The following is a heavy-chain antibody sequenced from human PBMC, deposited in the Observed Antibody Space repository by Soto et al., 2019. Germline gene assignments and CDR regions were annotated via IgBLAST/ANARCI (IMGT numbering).Heavy chain of an antibody. J-gene: IGHJ6*02. V-gene: IGHV1-24*01. CDR1: GYTLTELS. CDR3: ATGGYCSGGSCYEYRYGMDV. CDR2: FDPEDGET. D-gene: IGHD2-15*01. Sequence: ASVKVSCKVSGYTLTELSMHWVRQAPGKGLEWMGGFDPEDGETIYAQKFQGRVTMTEDTSTDTAYMELSSLRSEDTAVYYCATGGYCSGGSCYEYRYGMDVWGQGTTVTVSS.